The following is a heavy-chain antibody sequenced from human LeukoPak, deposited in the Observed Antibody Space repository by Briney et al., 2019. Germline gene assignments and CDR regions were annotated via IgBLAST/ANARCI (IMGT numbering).Heavy chain of an antibody. D-gene: IGHD6-13*01. Sequence: GASVRVSCKASGYTFTSYAMNWVRQAPGQGLEWMGWINTNTGNPTYAQGFTGRFVFSLDTSVSTAYLQISSLKAEDTAVYYCAREEAAAGTGGVDYWGQGTLVTVSS. CDR2: INTNTGNP. CDR1: GYTFTSYA. V-gene: IGHV7-4-1*02. CDR3: AREEAAAGTGGVDY. J-gene: IGHJ4*02.